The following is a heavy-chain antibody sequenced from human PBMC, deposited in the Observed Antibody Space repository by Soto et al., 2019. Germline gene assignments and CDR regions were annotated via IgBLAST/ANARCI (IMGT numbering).Heavy chain of an antibody. J-gene: IGHJ6*02. CDR3: AGNIAAAGRRYYGMDV. CDR2: ISTTETT. Sequence: SETLSLTCTVSGGSISSYYWSWIRQPAGKGLEWIGRISTTETTNYNPSLKSRVSMSLDTSKSQVSLKLGSVTAADAAVYYCAGNIAAAGRRYYGMDVWGQGTTVTVSS. CDR1: GGSISSYY. V-gene: IGHV4-4*07. D-gene: IGHD6-13*01.